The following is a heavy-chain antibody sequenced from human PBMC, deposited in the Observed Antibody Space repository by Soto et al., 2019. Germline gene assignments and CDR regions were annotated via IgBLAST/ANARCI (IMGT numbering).Heavy chain of an antibody. V-gene: IGHV3-74*03. CDR2: INSDGSST. D-gene: IGHD2-2*01. J-gene: IGHJ4*02. CDR1: GFTFSSYW. CDR3: ASVEACSSTRCCSVFDY. Sequence: EVQLVESGGGLVQPGGSLRLSCAASGFTFSSYWMHWVRQAPGKGLVWVSRINSDGSSTTYADSVKGRFTISRDNAKNTLYLQMISLGAEDTAVSSWASVEACSSTRCCSVFDYWGQGTLVTVSS.